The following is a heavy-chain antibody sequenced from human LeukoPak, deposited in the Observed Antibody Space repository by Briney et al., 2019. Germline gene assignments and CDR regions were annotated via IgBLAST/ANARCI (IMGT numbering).Heavy chain of an antibody. CDR3: ARAVLGGSYYGYFDY. V-gene: IGHV3-48*03. J-gene: IGHJ4*02. D-gene: IGHD1-26*01. Sequence: GGSLRLSCAASGFTFSSYEMNWVRQAPGKGLEWVSYISSSCSTIYYADSVKGRFTISRDNAKNSLYLQMNSLRAEDTAVYYCARAVLGGSYYGYFDYWGQGTLVTVSS. CDR2: ISSSCSTI. CDR1: GFTFSSYE.